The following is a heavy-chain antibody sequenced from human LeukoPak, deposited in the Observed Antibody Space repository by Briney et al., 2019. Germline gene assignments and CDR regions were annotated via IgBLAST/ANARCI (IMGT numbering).Heavy chain of an antibody. CDR1: GYSISSGYY. J-gene: IGHJ4*02. Sequence: SDTLYLTCAVSGYSISSGYYWGWIRQPPGKGLEWIGSIHHSGSTYYNPSLKSRVTISVDTSKNQVSMKLSSVTAADTGVYYCARHPYVWGSYRYDYWGQGTLVTVSS. V-gene: IGHV4-38-2*01. CDR3: ARHPYVWGSYRYDY. CDR2: IHHSGST. D-gene: IGHD3-16*02.